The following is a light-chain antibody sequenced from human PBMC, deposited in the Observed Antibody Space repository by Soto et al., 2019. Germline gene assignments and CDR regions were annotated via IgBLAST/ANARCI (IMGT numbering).Light chain of an antibody. V-gene: IGKV3-20*01. J-gene: IGKJ2*01. Sequence: ETVLTQSPGTLSLSPGERATLSCRASQSVSSNYLAWYQHIPGQAPRLLIYGASTRATGIPDRFSGSGSGTDFTLTISRLEPEDFATYYCQQSYNTPLYTFGQGTKLDLK. CDR2: GAS. CDR3: QQSYNTPLYT. CDR1: QSVSSNY.